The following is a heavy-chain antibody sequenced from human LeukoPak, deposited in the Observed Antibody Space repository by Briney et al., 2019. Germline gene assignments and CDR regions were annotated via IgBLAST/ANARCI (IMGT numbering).Heavy chain of an antibody. J-gene: IGHJ4*02. D-gene: IGHD3-10*01. CDR3: ARGFYGSGSYYKSPFDC. CDR2: IYYSGST. CDR1: GGSISSYY. Sequence: PSETLSLTCTVSGGSISSYYWSWIRQPPGKGLEWIGYIYYSGSTNYNASLKSRVSISVDTSKNQFSLGLSSVTAADTAVYYCARGFYGSGSYYKSPFDCWGQGTLVTVSS. V-gene: IGHV4-59*01.